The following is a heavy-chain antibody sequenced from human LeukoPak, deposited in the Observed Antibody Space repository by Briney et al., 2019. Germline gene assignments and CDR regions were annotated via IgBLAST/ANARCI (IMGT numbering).Heavy chain of an antibody. CDR2: INSDESSI. V-gene: IGHV3-74*01. Sequence: GGSLRLSCAASGLTLSSYWMYGVGQAPRKGVEWVSRINSDESSISSVDAVRGRFTISRDNAKNSLYLQMNSLRIEDTAVCSCARLGRGGGYDILAGPSWGQGTLVTVSS. CDR3: ARLGRGGGYDILAGPS. D-gene: IGHD3-9*01. CDR1: GLTLSSYW. J-gene: IGHJ5*02.